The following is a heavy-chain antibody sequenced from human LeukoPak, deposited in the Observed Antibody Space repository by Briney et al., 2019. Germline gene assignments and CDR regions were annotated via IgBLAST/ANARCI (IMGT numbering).Heavy chain of an antibody. J-gene: IGHJ4*02. D-gene: IGHD5-18*01. V-gene: IGHV3-23*01. CDR2: IFGSGGSP. CDR3: GKTTVGYSSGQKPAWPVDY. Sequence: GGSLRLSCEASGFTFASHAMYWVRQAPGKGLEWVAGIFGSGGSPHYADSVKGRFTISRDNPRNTVCLQINSLRDEDTAVYYCGKTTVGYSSGQKPAWPVDYWGQGTLVTVSS. CDR1: GFTFASHA.